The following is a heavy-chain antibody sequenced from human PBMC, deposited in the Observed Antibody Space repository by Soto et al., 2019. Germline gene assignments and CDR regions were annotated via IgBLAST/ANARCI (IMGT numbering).Heavy chain of an antibody. J-gene: IGHJ6*02. Sequence: PSETLSLTCTVSASAISSYNWSWIRQPPGKGLEGLGYTYYSGSTNYNPSLKSRVTISVDTSKNQFSLKLSSVTAADTAVYYCARSDIGGYGDYHYYGMDVWGQGTTVTVSS. D-gene: IGHD4-17*01. CDR1: ASAISSYN. V-gene: IGHV4-59*01. CDR3: ARSDIGGYGDYHYYGMDV. CDR2: TYYSGST.